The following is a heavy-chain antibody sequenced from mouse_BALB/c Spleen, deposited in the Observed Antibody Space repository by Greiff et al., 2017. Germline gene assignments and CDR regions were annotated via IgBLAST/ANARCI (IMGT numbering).Heavy chain of an antibody. V-gene: IGHV1S135*01. J-gene: IGHJ2*01. D-gene: IGHD2-10*02. CDR3: ARAEKYGNDY. Sequence: SYNQKFKGKATLTVDKSSSTAFMHLNSLTSEDSAVYYCARAEKYGNDYWGQGTTLTVSS.